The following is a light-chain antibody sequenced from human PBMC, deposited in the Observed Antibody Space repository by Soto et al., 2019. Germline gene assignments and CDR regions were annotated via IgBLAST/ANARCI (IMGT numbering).Light chain of an antibody. CDR2: DVS. J-gene: IGLJ1*01. CDR1: SSDVGGYNY. CDR3: CSYAGSYTHV. Sequence: QSALTQPRSVSGSPGQSVTISCTGTSSDVGGYNYVSWYQQHPGKPPKLILYDVSKRPSGVPDRFSGSKSGNTASLTISGLQAEDEADYYCCSYAGSYTHVFGTGTKVTVL. V-gene: IGLV2-11*01.